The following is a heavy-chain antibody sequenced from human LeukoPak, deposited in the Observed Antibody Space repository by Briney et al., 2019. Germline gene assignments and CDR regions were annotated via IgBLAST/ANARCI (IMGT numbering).Heavy chain of an antibody. CDR3: ARRNDFDI. Sequence: SETLSLTCTVSGDSITGYHWSWIRQPPGKGLEWIGYIYSSETTNYKPSLKSRVTISADTSKNQFSLKLTSVAAADTAMYYCARRNDFDIWGQGTMVTVSS. CDR1: GDSITGYH. J-gene: IGHJ3*02. V-gene: IGHV4-4*08. CDR2: IYSSETT.